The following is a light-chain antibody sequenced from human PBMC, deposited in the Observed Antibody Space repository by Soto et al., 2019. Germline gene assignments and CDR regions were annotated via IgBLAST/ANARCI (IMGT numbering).Light chain of an antibody. CDR1: LSVSSY. CDR2: DAS. V-gene: IGKV3-11*01. Sequence: ELVLTQSPATLSLSPGERATLSCRATLSVSSYLAWYQRKPGQAPRLLIYDASNGATGIPARFSGSGSGTGFDLTIISLEADDFACYYRRQRSNRVTFGEGTRLDI. J-gene: IGKJ5*01. CDR3: RQRSNRVT.